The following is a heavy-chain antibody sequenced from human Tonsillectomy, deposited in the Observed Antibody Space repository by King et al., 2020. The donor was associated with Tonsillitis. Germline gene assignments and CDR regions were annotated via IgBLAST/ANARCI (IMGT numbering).Heavy chain of an antibody. J-gene: IGHJ3*01. Sequence: VQLVESGGGLVKPGGSLRLSCAASGFTFNTYSMNWVRQAPGKGLEWVSSISSSTTYIYYADSVKGRFTISRDNAKNSLYLQMNSLRAEDTAVYYCACSTGFYYSSGSYFSDAFDLWGQGTLVTVSS. D-gene: IGHD3-10*01. CDR2: ISSSTTYI. V-gene: IGHV3-21*01. CDR1: GFTFNTYS. CDR3: ACSTGFYYSSGSYFSDAFDL.